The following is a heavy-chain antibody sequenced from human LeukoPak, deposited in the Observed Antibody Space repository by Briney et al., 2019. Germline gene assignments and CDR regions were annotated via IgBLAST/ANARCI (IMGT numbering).Heavy chain of an antibody. Sequence: SETLSLTCTVSGGSISSYYWSWIRQPPGKGLEWIGYIYYSGSTNYNPSLKSRVTISVDTSKNQFSLKLSSVTAADTAVYYCARGQSIAAPPSRWFDPWGQGTLVTVSS. CDR3: ARGQSIAAPPSRWFDP. J-gene: IGHJ5*02. CDR1: GGSISSYY. D-gene: IGHD6-6*01. V-gene: IGHV4-59*12. CDR2: IYYSGST.